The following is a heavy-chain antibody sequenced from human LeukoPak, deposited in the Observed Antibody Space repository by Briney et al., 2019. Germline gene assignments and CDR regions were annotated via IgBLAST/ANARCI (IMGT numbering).Heavy chain of an antibody. CDR2: ISNTGTTI. CDR3: ARGGAADY. V-gene: IGHV3-48*03. CDR1: GYSFSSYE. Sequence: GESPKISCKGSGYSFSSYEMNRVRQAPGEGLEWVSYISNTGTTIYYADSVKGRFTISRDNAKNSLYLQMNSLRAEDTAAYYCARGGAADYWGQGTLVTVSS. D-gene: IGHD1-26*01. J-gene: IGHJ4*02.